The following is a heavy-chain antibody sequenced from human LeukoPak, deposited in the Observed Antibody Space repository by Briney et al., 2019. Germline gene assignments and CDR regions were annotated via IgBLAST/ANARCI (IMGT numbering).Heavy chain of an antibody. D-gene: IGHD6-13*01. J-gene: IGHJ4*02. CDR2: IYYSGSS. CDR1: GGSISSYY. Sequence: SETLSLTCTVSGGSISSYYWSWIRQPPVRGLEWIGYIYYSGSSNSNPSLKSGGTISLDTSNNQFSLKLSSVTAADTAVYYCARGLRLSAAGTNFDSWGQGTLVTVSS. CDR3: ARGLRLSAAGTNFDS. V-gene: IGHV4-59*01.